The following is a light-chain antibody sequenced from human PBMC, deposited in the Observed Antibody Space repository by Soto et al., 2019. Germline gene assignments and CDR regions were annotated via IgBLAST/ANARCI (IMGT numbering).Light chain of an antibody. J-gene: IGKJ4*01. CDR3: QPANSFPLS. V-gene: IGKV1-12*01. CDR2: AAS. CDR1: QGISGW. Sequence: DIEMTQSPSSVSASVGDRVTITCRTSQGISGWLAWYQQKRGQPPRLLVYAASSLQTGVPSRFSGSRSGTDFTLNISTLQPQDCASNACQPANSFPLSCGEGTKAEIK.